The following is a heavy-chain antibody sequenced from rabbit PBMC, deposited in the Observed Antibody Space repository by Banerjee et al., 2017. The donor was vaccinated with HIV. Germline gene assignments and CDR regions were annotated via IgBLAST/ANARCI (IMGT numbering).Heavy chain of an antibody. J-gene: IGHJ4*01. Sequence: QEQLKESGGGLVQPGGSLTLTCTASGFSFSSNYYMCWVRQAPGKGLEWIACIYAGSSGSTYYASWAKGRFTISKTSSTTVTLQMTSLTAADTATYFCARKVRYYTYGYADLWGQGTLVTVS. CDR2: IYAGSSGST. V-gene: IGHV1S45*01. CDR3: ARKVRYYTYGYADL. CDR1: GFSFSSNYY. D-gene: IGHD6-1*01.